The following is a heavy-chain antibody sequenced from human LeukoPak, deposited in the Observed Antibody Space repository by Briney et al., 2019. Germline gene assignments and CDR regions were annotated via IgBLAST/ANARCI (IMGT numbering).Heavy chain of an antibody. Sequence: PGGSLRLSCAASGFTFDDYGMSWVRQAPGKGLEWVANIKQDGSEKYYVDSVKGRFTISRDNAKNSLYLQMNSLRAEDTAVYYCARSQVWFGESEGYFDYWGQGTLVTVSS. CDR2: IKQDGSEK. CDR3: ARSQVWFGESEGYFDY. D-gene: IGHD3-10*01. CDR1: GFTFDDYG. V-gene: IGHV3-7*01. J-gene: IGHJ4*02.